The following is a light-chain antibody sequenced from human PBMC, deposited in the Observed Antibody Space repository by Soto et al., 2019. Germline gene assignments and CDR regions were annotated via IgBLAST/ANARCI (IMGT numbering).Light chain of an antibody. CDR1: ENVARSY. V-gene: IGKV3-20*01. CDR3: QQYGSSPTT. Sequence: EIVLTQSPGTLSLSPGERATLSCRSTENVARSYLAWYQQKPGQPPRLLISGASTRAAGIPDRFSGSGSGSEFTLTISRLEPEDFAVYYCQQYGSSPTTFGQGTKVDI. J-gene: IGKJ1*01. CDR2: GAS.